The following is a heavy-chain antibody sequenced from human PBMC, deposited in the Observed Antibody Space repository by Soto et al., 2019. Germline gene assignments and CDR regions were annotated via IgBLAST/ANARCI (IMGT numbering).Heavy chain of an antibody. CDR2: ISGSGGST. D-gene: IGHD3-16*01. J-gene: IGHJ4*02. CDR1: GFTFRSYV. Sequence: EVQLLESGGGLVQPGGSLRLSCAASGFTFRSYVMSWVRQVPGKGLEWVSSISGSGGSTYYADSVKGRFTISRDNSKNTLYLQMNSLRAEDTAVYYCANSVGGYWGQGTLVTVSS. V-gene: IGHV3-23*01. CDR3: ANSVGGY.